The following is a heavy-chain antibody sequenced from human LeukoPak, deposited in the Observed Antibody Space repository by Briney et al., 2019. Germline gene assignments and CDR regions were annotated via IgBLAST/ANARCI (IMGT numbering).Heavy chain of an antibody. V-gene: IGHV3-7*01. J-gene: IGHJ4*02. CDR2: IKQDESEK. CDR1: GFNFRSYG. Sequence: PGGSLRLSCAASGFNFRSYGMHWVRQAPGKGLEWVANIKQDESEKNYVDSVRGRFTISRDNAKNSLYLQMNSLRAEDTAVYYCATYYGPGGWVEYWGQGTLVTVSS. D-gene: IGHD3-10*01. CDR3: ATYYGPGGWVEY.